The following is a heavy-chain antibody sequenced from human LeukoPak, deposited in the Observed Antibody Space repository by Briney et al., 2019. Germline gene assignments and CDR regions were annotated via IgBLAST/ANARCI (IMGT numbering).Heavy chain of an antibody. CDR2: TYYMSKWYY. J-gene: IGHJ3*01. CDR3: ARGFALDF. Sequence: SQTLSLTCDISGDTVSSNSAAWNWIRQSPSRGLEWLGRTYYMSKWYYAYAVCVKSRITISPNTSKNQFSLQLNSVTADDTAVYYCARGFALDFWGQGTMVTVSS. CDR1: GDTVSSNSAA. V-gene: IGHV6-1*01.